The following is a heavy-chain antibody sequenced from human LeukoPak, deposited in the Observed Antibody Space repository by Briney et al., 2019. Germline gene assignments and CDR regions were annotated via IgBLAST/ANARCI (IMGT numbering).Heavy chain of an antibody. D-gene: IGHD4-23*01. CDR3: AKAVGGYGGNSPTDC. Sequence: GGSLRLSCAASGFTFSSYAMSWVRQAPGKGLEWVSAISGSGGSTYYADSVKGRFTISRDNSKNTLYLQMNSLRAEDTAVYYCAKAVGGYGGNSPTDCWGQGTLVTVSS. CDR2: ISGSGGST. J-gene: IGHJ4*02. CDR1: GFTFSSYA. V-gene: IGHV3-23*01.